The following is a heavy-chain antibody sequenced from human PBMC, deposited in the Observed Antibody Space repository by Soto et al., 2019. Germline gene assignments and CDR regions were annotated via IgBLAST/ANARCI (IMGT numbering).Heavy chain of an antibody. CDR2: IYYSGST. J-gene: IGHJ5*02. V-gene: IGHV4-31*03. CDR1: VGSISSVGYY. Sequence: QVQLQESGPGRGKPSKTLSLTCTVSVGSISSVGYYWSWIRQHPGKGLEGIGYIYYSGSTYYNPSLKSRVTISVDTSKNQFSLKLSSVTAADTAVYYCARDLGGDYGDYGWFDPWGQGTLVTVSS. D-gene: IGHD4-17*01. CDR3: ARDLGGDYGDYGWFDP.